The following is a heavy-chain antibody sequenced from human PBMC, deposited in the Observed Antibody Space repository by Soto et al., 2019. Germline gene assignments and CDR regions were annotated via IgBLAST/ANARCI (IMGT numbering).Heavy chain of an antibody. CDR2: ISAYNGNT. V-gene: IGHV1-18*01. Sequence: ASVKVSCKASGYTFTSYGISWVRQAHGQGLEWMGWISAYNGNTNYAQKLQGRVTMTTDTSTSTAYMELRSLRSDDTAVYYCARDWDSSGWYGWFDPWGQGTLVTVSS. J-gene: IGHJ5*02. D-gene: IGHD6-19*01. CDR3: ARDWDSSGWYGWFDP. CDR1: GYTFTSYG.